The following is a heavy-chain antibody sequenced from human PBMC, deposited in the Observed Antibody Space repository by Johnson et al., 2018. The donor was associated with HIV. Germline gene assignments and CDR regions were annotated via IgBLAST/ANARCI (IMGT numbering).Heavy chain of an antibody. J-gene: IGHJ3*02. CDR3: ARSGSYGPDAFDI. V-gene: IGHV3-48*03. CDR2: ISSSGSTI. CDR1: GFTFSSYE. Sequence: VQLVESGGGLVQPGGSLRLSCAASGFTFSSYEMNWVRQAPGKGLEWVSYISSSGSTIYYADSVKGRFTISRDNAKNSLYLQMNSLRAEDTAVYYCARSGSYGPDAFDIWGQGTMVTVSS. D-gene: IGHD1-26*01.